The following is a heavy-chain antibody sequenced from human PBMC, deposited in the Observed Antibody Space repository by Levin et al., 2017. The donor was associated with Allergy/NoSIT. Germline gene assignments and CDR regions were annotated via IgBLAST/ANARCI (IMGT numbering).Heavy chain of an antibody. V-gene: IGHV4-39*01. CDR2: IYYSGST. CDR3: ARQKLGEYWFDP. J-gene: IGHJ5*02. Sequence: SQTLSLTCTVSGGSISSSSYYWGWIRQPPGKGLEWIGSIYYSGSTYYNPSLKSRVTISVDTSKNQFSLKLSSVTAADTAVYYCARQKLGEYWFDPWGQGTLVTVSS. CDR1: GGSISSSSYY. D-gene: IGHD7-27*01.